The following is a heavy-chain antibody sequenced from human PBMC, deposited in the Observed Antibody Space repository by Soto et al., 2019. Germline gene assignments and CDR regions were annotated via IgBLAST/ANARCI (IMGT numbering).Heavy chain of an antibody. D-gene: IGHD3-3*01. CDR3: ARHAMKYDFWSGYYGVDWFDP. V-gene: IGHV4-39*01. J-gene: IGHJ5*02. CDR1: GGSISSSSYY. CDR2: IYYSGST. Sequence: QLQLQESGPGLVKPSETLSLTCTVSGGSISSSSYYWGWIRQPPGKGLEWIGSIYYSGSTYYNPSLKSRVTISVDTSKNQFSLKLSSVTAADTAVYYCARHAMKYDFWSGYYGVDWFDPWGQGTLVTVSS.